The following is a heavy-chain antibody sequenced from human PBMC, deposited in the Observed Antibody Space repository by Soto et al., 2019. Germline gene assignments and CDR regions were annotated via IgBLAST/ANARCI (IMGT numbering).Heavy chain of an antibody. D-gene: IGHD3-16*01. J-gene: IGHJ5*01. Sequence: QVQLVQSGGEVKKPGSSVKVSCRASGDIFSDYAISWVRQAPGQGLEWVGGILPKYGTARYARRFEDRVTLTADKLTTTVHMEINSLRSEDTALYYCARDMMSSVDVETPHLFDSWGQGTPLTVSS. V-gene: IGHV1-69*14. CDR1: GDIFSDYA. CDR2: ILPKYGTA. CDR3: ARDMMSSVDVETPHLFDS.